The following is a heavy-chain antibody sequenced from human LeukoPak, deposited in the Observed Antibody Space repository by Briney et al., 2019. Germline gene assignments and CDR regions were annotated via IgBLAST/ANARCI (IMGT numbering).Heavy chain of an antibody. CDR3: AKDLPAAYFDY. D-gene: IGHD2-2*01. CDR1: GFTFSTYS. V-gene: IGHV3-48*01. Sequence: PGGSLRLSCAASGFTFSTYSMNWVRQAPGKGLEWVSYISSTSSIIYYADSVKGRFTISRDNSKNTLYLQMNSLRADDTAVYYCAKDLPAAYFDYWGQGTLVTVSS. J-gene: IGHJ4*02. CDR2: ISSTSSII.